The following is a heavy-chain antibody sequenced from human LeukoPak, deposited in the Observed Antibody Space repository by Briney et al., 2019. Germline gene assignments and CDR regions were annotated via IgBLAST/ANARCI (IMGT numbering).Heavy chain of an antibody. CDR2: ISAYNGNT. J-gene: IGHJ4*02. Sequence: ASVKVSCKASGYTFTSYGISWVRQAPGQGLEWMGWISAYNGNTNYAQKLQGRVTMTTDTSTSTAYMELRSLRSDDTAVYYCAGDKRLGELSLEDYWGQGTLVTVSS. D-gene: IGHD3-16*02. CDR1: GYTFTSYG. V-gene: IGHV1-18*01. CDR3: AGDKRLGELSLEDY.